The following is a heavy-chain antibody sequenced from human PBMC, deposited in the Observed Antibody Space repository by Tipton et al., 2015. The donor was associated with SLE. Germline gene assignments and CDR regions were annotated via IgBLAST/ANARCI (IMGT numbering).Heavy chain of an antibody. CDR3: ARYCSGGSCYHWFDP. J-gene: IGHJ5*02. Sequence: TLSLTCTVSGGSISSSSYYWSWIRQHPGRGLEWIGYIYDGGSTYYSASLKSRATISVDTSKNQLSLRLSSVTAADTAVYFCARYCSGGSCYHWFDPWGQGTLVTVSS. D-gene: IGHD2-15*01. V-gene: IGHV4-31*03. CDR2: IYDGGST. CDR1: GGSISSSSYY.